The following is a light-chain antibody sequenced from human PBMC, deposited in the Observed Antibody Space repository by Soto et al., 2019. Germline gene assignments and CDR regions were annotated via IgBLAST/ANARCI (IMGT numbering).Light chain of an antibody. J-gene: IGLJ1*01. CDR2: DVS. CDR1: SSDVGGYNY. V-gene: IGLV2-14*01. CDR3: SSYTSRSTLLWV. Sequence: QSALTQPASVSGSPGQSITISCTGTSSDVGGYNYVSWYQQHPGKAPKLMIYDVSNRPSGVSNRFSGSKSGNTDSLTISGLQAEDEADYYCSSYTSRSTLLWVFGTGTKVTVL.